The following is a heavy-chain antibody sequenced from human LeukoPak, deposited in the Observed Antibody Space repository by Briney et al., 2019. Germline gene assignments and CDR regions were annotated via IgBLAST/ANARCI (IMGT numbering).Heavy chain of an antibody. Sequence: GGSLRLSCTASGFTFSNNAMHWVRQAPGKGLEWLAIITYDGNKNYYEDSVKGRFTISRDNSKNTLYLQMNSLRAEDTAVYYCARDLRRKAFDIWGQGTMVTVSS. CDR1: GFTFSNNA. J-gene: IGHJ3*02. V-gene: IGHV3-30*14. CDR2: ITYDGNKN. CDR3: ARDLRRKAFDI.